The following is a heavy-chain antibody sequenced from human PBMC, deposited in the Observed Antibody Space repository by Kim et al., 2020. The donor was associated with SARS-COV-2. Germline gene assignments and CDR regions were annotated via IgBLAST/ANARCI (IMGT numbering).Heavy chain of an antibody. D-gene: IGHD2-15*01. CDR1: GFTFSSYG. Sequence: GGSLRLSCAASGFTFSSYGMHWVRQAPGKGLEWVAVIWYDGSNKYYADSVKGRFTISRDNSKNTLYLQMNSLRAEDTAVYYCARDAHKYCSGGSCYYYYYGMDVWGQGTTVTVSS. V-gene: IGHV3-33*01. J-gene: IGHJ6*02. CDR3: ARDAHKYCSGGSCYYYYYGMDV. CDR2: IWYDGSNK.